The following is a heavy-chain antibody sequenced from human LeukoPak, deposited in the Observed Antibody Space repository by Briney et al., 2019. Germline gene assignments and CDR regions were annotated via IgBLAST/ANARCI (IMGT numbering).Heavy chain of an antibody. J-gene: IGHJ4*02. D-gene: IGHD3-16*01. V-gene: IGHV1-2*02. CDR2: INPNIGDT. CDR3: ARVNDYVWGSFRY. CDR1: GYTFTAYY. Sequence: ASVKVSCKASGYTFTAYYMHWVRQAPGQGLEWMGWINPNIGDTNYAQKFQGRVTMTRDTSISTAYMEFSRLNFDVTAVYYCARVNDYVWGSFRYWGQGTLVTVSS.